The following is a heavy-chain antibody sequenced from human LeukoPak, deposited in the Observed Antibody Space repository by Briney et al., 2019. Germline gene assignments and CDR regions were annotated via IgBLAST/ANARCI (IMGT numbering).Heavy chain of an antibody. D-gene: IGHD3-3*01. CDR2: IYYSGST. CDR1: GGSISSYY. CDR3: ARDATVDFWADYYYYYGMDV. Sequence: PSETLSLTCTVSGGSISSYYWSWIRQPPGKGLEWIGYIYYSGSTNYNPSLKSRVTISVDTSKNQFSLKLSSVTAADTAVYYCARDATVDFWADYYYYYGMDVWGQGTTVTVSS. V-gene: IGHV4-59*12. J-gene: IGHJ6*02.